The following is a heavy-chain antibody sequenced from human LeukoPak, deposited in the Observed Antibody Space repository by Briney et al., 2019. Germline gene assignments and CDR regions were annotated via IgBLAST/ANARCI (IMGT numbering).Heavy chain of an antibody. Sequence: SETLSLTCTLSGGSISSGSYYWSGIRQPAGKGLEWIGRIYTSGSTNYNPSLKSRVTISVDTSKNQFSLKLSSVTAADTAVYYCARGYYYGSGIWRYYYMDVWGKGTTVTISS. J-gene: IGHJ6*03. CDR3: ARGYYYGSGIWRYYYMDV. CDR2: IYTSGST. CDR1: GGSISSGSYY. V-gene: IGHV4-61*02. D-gene: IGHD3-10*01.